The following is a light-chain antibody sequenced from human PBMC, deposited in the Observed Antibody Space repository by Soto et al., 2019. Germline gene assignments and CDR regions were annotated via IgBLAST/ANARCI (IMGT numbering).Light chain of an antibody. V-gene: IGKV1-33*01. CDR2: DAS. Sequence: DIQITQSTSSRSASVGDRVTSTCQASQDISNHLNWYQQKPGKAPELLMFDASNLEPGVPSRFSGSGSGTDFTLTIRSLQPEDVATYFCQQYDNFPPITFGQGTRREIK. CDR1: QDISNH. J-gene: IGKJ5*01. CDR3: QQYDNFPPIT.